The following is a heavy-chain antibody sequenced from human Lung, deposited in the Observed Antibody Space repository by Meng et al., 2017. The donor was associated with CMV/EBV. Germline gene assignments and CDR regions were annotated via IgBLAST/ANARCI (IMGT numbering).Heavy chain of an antibody. CDR2: ISSSSSYI. J-gene: IGHJ6*02. Sequence: GGSXRLXCAASGFXFSSYSMNWVRQAPGKGLEWVSSISSSSSYIYYADSVKGRFTISRDNAKNSLYLQMNSLRAEDTAVYYCARDLSIVPAAISYYYGMDVWXQGTTVTVSS. V-gene: IGHV3-21*01. CDR1: GFXFSSYS. CDR3: ARDLSIVPAAISYYYGMDV. D-gene: IGHD2-2*02.